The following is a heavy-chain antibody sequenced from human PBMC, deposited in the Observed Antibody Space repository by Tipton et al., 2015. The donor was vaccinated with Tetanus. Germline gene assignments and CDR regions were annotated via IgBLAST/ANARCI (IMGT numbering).Heavy chain of an antibody. D-gene: IGHD3-3*01. V-gene: IGHV4-31*03. CDR3: ARSPESANLGGNVFGFAFPFDS. CDR2: IYHSGRT. J-gene: IGHJ4*02. CDR1: GGSITGGPFY. Sequence: TLSLTCSVSGGSITGGPFYWSWIRHHPGKGLERIGHIYHSGRTFYNPSLKSRASISVDTSKNQISLKMRSVVAADTAFYYCARSPESANLGGNVFGFAFPFDSWGQGTLVTVSS.